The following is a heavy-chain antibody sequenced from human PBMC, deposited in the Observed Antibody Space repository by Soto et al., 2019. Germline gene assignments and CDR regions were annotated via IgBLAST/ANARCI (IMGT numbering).Heavy chain of an antibody. V-gene: IGHV4-39*01. CDR1: GGSISSSSYY. D-gene: IGHD6-13*01. CDR3: ARHPPYSSSWYYFDD. CDR2: IYYSGST. J-gene: IGHJ4*02. Sequence: SETLSLTCTVSGGSISSSSYYWGWIRQPPGKGLEWIGSIYYSGSTYYNPSPKSRVTISVDTSKNQFSLKLSSVTAADTAVYYCARHPPYSSSWYYFDDWGQGTRVTVSS.